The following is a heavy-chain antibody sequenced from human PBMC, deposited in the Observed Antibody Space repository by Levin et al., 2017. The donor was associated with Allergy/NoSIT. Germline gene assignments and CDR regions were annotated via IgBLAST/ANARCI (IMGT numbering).Heavy chain of an antibody. CDR2: INPSSGVT. Sequence: ASVKVSCKASGYTFAGYFIHWVRQAPGQGLEWMAWINPSSGVTDSAQKFQGRVTMTRDTSLNTAYMELNRLGSDDTAVIYCARGGITGEGFSYAPPFSYWGQGTPVTVSS. CDR3: ARGGITGEGFSYAPPFSY. D-gene: IGHD7-27*01. J-gene: IGHJ4*02. V-gene: IGHV1-2*02. CDR1: GYTFAGYF.